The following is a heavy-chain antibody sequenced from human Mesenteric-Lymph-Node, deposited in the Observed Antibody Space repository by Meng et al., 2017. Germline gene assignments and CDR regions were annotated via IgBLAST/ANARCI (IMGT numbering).Heavy chain of an antibody. J-gene: IGHJ4*02. CDR3: ARDRTTGRYFDY. Sequence: VTGEEGSTVRLKRSDTSSFPGAASGYSISSSNWWGWIRQPPGKGLEWIGYIYYSGSTYYNPSLKSRVTISVDTSKNQFSLKLSSVTAADTAVYYCARDRTTGRYFDYWGQGTLVTVSS. D-gene: IGHD4-11*01. CDR1: GYSISSSNW. CDR2: IYYSGST. V-gene: IGHV4-28*03.